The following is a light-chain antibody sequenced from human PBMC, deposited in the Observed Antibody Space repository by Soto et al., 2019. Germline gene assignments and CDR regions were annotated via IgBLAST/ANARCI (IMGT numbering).Light chain of an antibody. CDR1: SSNIGAGYD. Sequence: QSVLTQPPSVSGAPGQRVTISCTGSSSNIGAGYDVPWYQQLPGTAPKLLIYGNSNRPSGVPDRFSGSKSGTSASLAITGLQDEDEADYYYQSYDSSLSGWVFGGGTKLTVL. J-gene: IGLJ3*02. CDR3: QSYDSSLSGWV. V-gene: IGLV1-40*01. CDR2: GNS.